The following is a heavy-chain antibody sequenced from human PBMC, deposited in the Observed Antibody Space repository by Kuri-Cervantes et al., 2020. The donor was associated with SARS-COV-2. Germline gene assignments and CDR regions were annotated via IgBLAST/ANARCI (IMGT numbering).Heavy chain of an antibody. CDR1: GFTFSSYW. J-gene: IGHJ6*02. V-gene: IGHV3-7*05. D-gene: IGHD3-22*01. CDR3: ARDSAGYYYDSSGYYSLYYYGMDV. Sequence: GGSLRLSCVASGFTFSSYWMSWVRQAPGKGLEWVANIKQDGSEKYYVDSVKGRFTISRDNAKNSLYLQMNSLRAEDTAVYYCARDSAGYYYDSSGYYSLYYYGMDVWGQGTTVTVSS. CDR2: IKQDGSEK.